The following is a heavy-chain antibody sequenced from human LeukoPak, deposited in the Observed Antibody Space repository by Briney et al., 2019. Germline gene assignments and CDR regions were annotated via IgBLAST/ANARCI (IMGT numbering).Heavy chain of an antibody. CDR3: ARDRESSGWLIDY. D-gene: IGHD6-19*01. CDR1: GFTITGYW. CDR2: INSDGIST. V-gene: IGHV3-74*01. Sequence: GGSLRLSCTASGFTITGYWMHWVRQAPGKGLVWVSRINSDGISTSYADSVKGRFTISRDNAKNTLYLQMNSLRAEDTAVYYCARDRESSGWLIDYWGQGTLVTVSS. J-gene: IGHJ4*02.